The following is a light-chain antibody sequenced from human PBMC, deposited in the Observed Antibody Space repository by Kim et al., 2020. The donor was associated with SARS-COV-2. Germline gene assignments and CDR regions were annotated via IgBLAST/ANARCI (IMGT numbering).Light chain of an antibody. V-gene: IGKV2-30*01. CDR3: MQGIHPIT. CDR1: QSLVYSDGNTY. J-gene: IGKJ5*01. CDR2: KVS. Sequence: DVMMTQSPLSLPVTLGQPASISCRSSQSLVYSDGNTYLNWFQQRPGQSPRRLIYKVSNRDSGVPDRFSVSGSGTDFTLKISRVEAEDVGVYYCMQGIHPITFGQGTRLEIK.